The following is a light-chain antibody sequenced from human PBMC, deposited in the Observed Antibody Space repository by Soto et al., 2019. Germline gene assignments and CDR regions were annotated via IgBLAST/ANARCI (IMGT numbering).Light chain of an antibody. CDR3: QQSYSSPYT. Sequence: EIVLTQSPATLSLSPGERATLSCRASQSINRHLAWYRQKPGQAPRLLIYDASNRATGIPARFSGSGSGTEFTLTISNLQPEDFATYYCQQSYSSPYTFGQGTKVEIK. J-gene: IGKJ2*01. CDR1: QSINRH. CDR2: DAS. V-gene: IGKV3-11*01.